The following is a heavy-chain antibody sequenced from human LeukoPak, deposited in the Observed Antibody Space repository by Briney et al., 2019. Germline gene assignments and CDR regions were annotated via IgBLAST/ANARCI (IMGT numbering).Heavy chain of an antibody. V-gene: IGHV3-23*01. D-gene: IGHD5-18*01. CDR2: ISDRGVNT. J-gene: IGHJ4*02. CDR3: VQEERGYSYGYC. Sequence: GGSLRLSCAASGFSFGSYAMSWVRQAPAQGLEWVSAISDRGVNTYYADSVKGRFTISRDNSKSTLYLQMNSLRAEDTAVYYCVQEERGYSYGYCWGQGTLVTASS. CDR1: GFSFGSYA.